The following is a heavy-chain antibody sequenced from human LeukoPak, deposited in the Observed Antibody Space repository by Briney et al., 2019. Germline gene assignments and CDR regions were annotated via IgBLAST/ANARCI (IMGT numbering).Heavy chain of an antibody. CDR3: ARDGPYYGDHDY. Sequence: ASVKVSCKASGYTFTGYYMHWGRQAPGQGLNWMGRINPNSGGTNYAQKFQGRVTMTRDTSISTAYMELSRLRSDDTAVYYCARDGPYYGDHDYWGQGTLVTVSS. CDR2: INPNSGGT. V-gene: IGHV1-2*06. D-gene: IGHD4-17*01. J-gene: IGHJ4*02. CDR1: GYTFTGYY.